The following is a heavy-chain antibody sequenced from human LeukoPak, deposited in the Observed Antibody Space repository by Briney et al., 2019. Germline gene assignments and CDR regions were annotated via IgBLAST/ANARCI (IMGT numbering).Heavy chain of an antibody. CDR2: ISGSGGST. CDR1: GFTFRDYY. D-gene: IGHD3-3*01. Sequence: GGSLRLSCAASGFTFRDYYMSWIRQAPGKGLEWVSAISGSGGSTYYADSVKGRFTISGDNSKNTLYLQMNSLRAEDTAVYYCAKDGGQTTYYDFWSGGNWFDPWGQGTLVTVSS. V-gene: IGHV3-23*01. CDR3: AKDGGQTTYYDFWSGGNWFDP. J-gene: IGHJ5*02.